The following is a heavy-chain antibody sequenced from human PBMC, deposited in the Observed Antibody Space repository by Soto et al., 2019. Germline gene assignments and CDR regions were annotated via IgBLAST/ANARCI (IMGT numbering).Heavy chain of an antibody. CDR3: AKMFNSNWSPFDY. Sequence: GGSLRLSCEASGFIFSNYAMSWVRQGPGKGLEWVSVIGGEAVSTNCADSVKGRCTVSRDNSKNALYLQMNSLRADDTAIYYCAKMFNSNWSPFDYWGQGTLVTVSS. V-gene: IGHV3-23*01. J-gene: IGHJ4*02. CDR2: IGGEAVST. D-gene: IGHD6-13*01. CDR1: GFIFSNYA.